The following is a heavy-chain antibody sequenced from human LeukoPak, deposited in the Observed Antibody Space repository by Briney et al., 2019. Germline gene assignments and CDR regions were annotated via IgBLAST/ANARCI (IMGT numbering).Heavy chain of an antibody. J-gene: IGHJ4*02. V-gene: IGHV3-33*01. D-gene: IGHD4-17*01. CDR3: ARDYGDYGDFDY. Sequence: GGSLRLSCAASGFTFSSYGMHWVRQAPGKGLEWVAVIWYDGSNKYYADSVKGRFTISRDNSKNALYLQMNSLRAEDTAVYYCARDYGDYGDFDYWGQGTLVTVSS. CDR2: IWYDGSNK. CDR1: GFTFSSYG.